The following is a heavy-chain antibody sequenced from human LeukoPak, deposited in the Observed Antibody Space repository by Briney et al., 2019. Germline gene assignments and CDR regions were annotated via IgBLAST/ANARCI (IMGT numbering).Heavy chain of an antibody. CDR3: ARFPMVRGVISHYMDV. D-gene: IGHD3-10*01. Sequence: ASVKVSCKASGVTFSSYAISWVRQAPGQGLEWMGGIIPIFGTANYAQKFQGRVTITADESTSTAYMELSSLRSEDTAVYYCARFPMVRGVISHYMDVWGKGTTVTVSS. CDR2: IIPIFGTA. CDR1: GVTFSSYA. J-gene: IGHJ6*03. V-gene: IGHV1-69*13.